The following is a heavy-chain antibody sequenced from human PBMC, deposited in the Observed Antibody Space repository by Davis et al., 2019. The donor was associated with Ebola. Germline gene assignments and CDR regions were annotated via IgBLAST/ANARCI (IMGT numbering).Heavy chain of an antibody. CDR3: ARVEGGSGLDY. Sequence: GSLRLSCAASGFTFSSYAMSWVRQAPGKGLEWIGSIYYSGSTNYNPSLKSRVTISVDTSKNQFSLKLSSVTAADTAVYYCARVEGGSGLDYWGQGTLVTVSS. V-gene: IGHV4-59*01. CDR2: IYYSGST. D-gene: IGHD3/OR15-3a*01. J-gene: IGHJ4*02. CDR1: GFTFSSYA.